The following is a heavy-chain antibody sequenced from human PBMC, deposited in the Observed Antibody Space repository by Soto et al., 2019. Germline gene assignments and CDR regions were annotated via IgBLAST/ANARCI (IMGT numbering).Heavy chain of an antibody. V-gene: IGHV1-18*01. D-gene: IGHD2-21*01. CDR3: AREMWTRTGPQNFFDY. CDR1: GYTFTSCG. J-gene: IGHJ4*02. Sequence: GASVKVSCKASGYTFTSCGISWVRQAPGQGLEWMGYISPSSGVTRYAQNLQGRVTLTTDTSTTTAYMELRSLSSDDTAVYYCAREMWTRTGPQNFFDYWGLGALVTVSS. CDR2: ISPSSGVT.